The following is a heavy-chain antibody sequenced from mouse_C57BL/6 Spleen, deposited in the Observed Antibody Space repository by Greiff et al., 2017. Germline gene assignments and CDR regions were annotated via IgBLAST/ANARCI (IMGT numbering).Heavy chain of an antibody. CDR1: GYTFTDYY. V-gene: IGHV1-26*01. Sequence: VQLQQSGPELVKPGASVKISCKASGYTFTDYYMNWVKQSHGKSLEWIGDINPNNGGTSYNQKFKGKATLTVDKSSSTAYMELRSLTSEDSAVYYCARTRGKNARDYWGQGTSVTVSS. CDR3: ARTRGKNARDY. D-gene: IGHD2-1*01. CDR2: INPNNGGT. J-gene: IGHJ4*01.